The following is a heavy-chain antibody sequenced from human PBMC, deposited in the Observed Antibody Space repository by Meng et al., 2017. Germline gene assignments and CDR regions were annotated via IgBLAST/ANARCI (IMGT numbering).Heavy chain of an antibody. Sequence: GESLKISCAASGFTFSSYAMHWVRQAPGKGLEWVAVISYDGSNKYYADSVKGRFTISRDNSKNTLYLQMNSLRAEDTAVYYCARDPHIYSSSWYSERAPKYWGQGTLVTVSS. D-gene: IGHD6-13*01. J-gene: IGHJ4*02. CDR1: GFTFSSYA. CDR2: ISYDGSNK. V-gene: IGHV3-30*01. CDR3: ARDPHIYSSSWYSERAPKY.